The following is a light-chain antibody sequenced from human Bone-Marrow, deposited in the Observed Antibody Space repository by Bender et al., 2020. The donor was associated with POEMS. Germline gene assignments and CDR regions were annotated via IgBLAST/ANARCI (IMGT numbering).Light chain of an antibody. V-gene: IGLV3-1*01. Sequence: SYELTQPPSVSVSPGQTARITCSGDALPKKYAYWYQQKPGQAPVVVIYQDTKRPSGIPERFSGSNSGNTATLTISGTQTMDEGDYYCQAWDTTTAVVFGGGTKLTVL. J-gene: IGLJ2*01. CDR2: QDT. CDR1: ALPKKY. CDR3: QAWDTTTAVV.